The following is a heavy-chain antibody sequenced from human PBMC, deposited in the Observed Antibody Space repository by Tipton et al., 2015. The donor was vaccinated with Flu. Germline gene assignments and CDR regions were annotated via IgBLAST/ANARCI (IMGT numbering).Heavy chain of an antibody. CDR2: IYHSGST. Sequence: TLSLTCSVSGDSLGSNYYWAWIRQPPGKGLEWIGYIYHSGSTYYSPSLKSRVTISVDRSKNQFSLKLSSVTAADTAVYYCARGAVPNYNYYSWFDPWGQGTLVTVSS. CDR1: GDSLGSNYY. V-gene: IGHV4-30-2*01. D-gene: IGHD5-24*01. CDR3: ARGAVPNYNYYSWFDP. J-gene: IGHJ5*02.